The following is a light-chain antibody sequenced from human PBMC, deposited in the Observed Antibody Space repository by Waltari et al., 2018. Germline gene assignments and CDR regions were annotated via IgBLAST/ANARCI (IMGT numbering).Light chain of an antibody. CDR3: QTWGHGTWV. V-gene: IGLV4-69*01. Sequence: QQAKKGPRVLIKVNSEGRHNNGEEITYRVSGSSSGAERYLTSSSLQSEDEADYYCQTWGHGTWVFGGGTKLTVL. J-gene: IGLJ3*02. CDR2: VNSEGRH.